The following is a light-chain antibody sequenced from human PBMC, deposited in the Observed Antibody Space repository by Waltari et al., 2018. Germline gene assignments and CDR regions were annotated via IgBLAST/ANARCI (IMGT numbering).Light chain of an antibody. Sequence: QSVLTQPPSASATPGQRVIISCSGSRSNLGSNYLYWYQQLPGTAPKRPIHRNNERPSWVSDRFSASKSGTSASLVISGLRSEDEAVYYCASWDDSHYVFGPGTTVTVL. J-gene: IGLJ1*01. V-gene: IGLV1-47*01. CDR2: RNN. CDR1: RSNLGSNY. CDR3: ASWDDSHYV.